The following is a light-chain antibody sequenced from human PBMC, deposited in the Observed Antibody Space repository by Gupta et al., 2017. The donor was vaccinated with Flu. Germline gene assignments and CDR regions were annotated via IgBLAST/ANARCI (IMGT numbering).Light chain of an antibody. J-gene: IGLJ2*01. V-gene: IGLV1-47*01. CDR2: RNN. CDR3: AAWDDSRSGVV. Sequence: QSVLTQQPSASGTPGQRVTISSSGSSSNIGSNYVYWYQQLPGTAPKLLIYRNNQRPSGVPDRFSGSKSGTSASLAISGLRAEDEADYYCAAWDDSRSGVVFGGGTKLTVL. CDR1: SSNIGSNY.